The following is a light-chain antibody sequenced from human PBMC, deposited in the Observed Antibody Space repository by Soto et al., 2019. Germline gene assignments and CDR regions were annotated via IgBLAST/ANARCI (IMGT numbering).Light chain of an antibody. CDR1: QTVGVR. J-gene: IGKJ1*01. CDR3: HQRQRWPRT. V-gene: IGKV3-11*01. Sequence: EIVLTQSPATLSSSPGERATLSCRASQTVGVRLAGYQHKPGQAPRLIIYEASNRAAGIPARFSGSGSGTDFTLTITSLEPEDFAFYYCHQRQRWPRTFGQGTKV. CDR2: EAS.